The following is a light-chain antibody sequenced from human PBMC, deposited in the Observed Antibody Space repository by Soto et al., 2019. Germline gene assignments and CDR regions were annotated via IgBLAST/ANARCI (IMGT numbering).Light chain of an antibody. CDR1: QSVSRY. V-gene: IGKV3-11*01. J-gene: IGKJ4*01. Sequence: DIVLTQSPATLSLSPGDRATLSCRASQSVSRYLAWYQQKPGQAPRLLIYDASNRATGIPARFSGSGSGTDFTLTISSLEPEDFAVYYCQQRSDCPSTFGGGTKVEI. CDR3: QQRSDCPST. CDR2: DAS.